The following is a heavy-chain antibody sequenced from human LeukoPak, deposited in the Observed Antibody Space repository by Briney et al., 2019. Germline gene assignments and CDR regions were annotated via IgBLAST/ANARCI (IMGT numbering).Heavy chain of an antibody. CDR1: GGSFSGYY. Sequence: SETLSLTCAVYGGSFSGYYWSWIRQPPGKGLEWIGEINHSGSTNYNPSLKSRVTISVDTSKNQFSLKLSSVTAADTAVYYCAIIRITMVRGVISGNNWFDPWGQGTLVTISS. CDR3: AIIRITMVRGVISGNNWFDP. J-gene: IGHJ5*02. CDR2: INHSGST. D-gene: IGHD3-10*01. V-gene: IGHV4-34*01.